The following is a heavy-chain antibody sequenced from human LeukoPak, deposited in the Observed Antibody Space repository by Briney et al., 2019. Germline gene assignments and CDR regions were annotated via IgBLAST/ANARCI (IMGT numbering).Heavy chain of an antibody. CDR2: IYPRDGST. Sequence: ASVKVSCKASGYSFTSNYIHWVRQAPGQGLEWMGMIYPRDGSTSYAQRFQGRVTVTRDTSTSTVHMELSGLRSEDTAVYYCAGDQEGFDYWGQGTLVTVSS. J-gene: IGHJ4*02. V-gene: IGHV1-46*01. CDR1: GYSFTSNY. CDR3: AGDQEGFDY.